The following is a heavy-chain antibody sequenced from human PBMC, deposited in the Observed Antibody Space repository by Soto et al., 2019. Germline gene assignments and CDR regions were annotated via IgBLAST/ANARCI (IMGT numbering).Heavy chain of an antibody. CDR1: GGSISSGGYY. CDR3: ARGYSGYPTVFDY. V-gene: IGHV4-31*03. D-gene: IGHD5-12*01. Sequence: QVQLQESGPGLVKPSQTLSLTCTVSGGSISSGGYYWNWSRQHPGKGLEWIGYIYYSGNTYYNPSLKSRVTISVDTSKNQFSLKVSSVTAADTAVYYGARGYSGYPTVFDYWGQGTLVTVSS. J-gene: IGHJ4*02. CDR2: IYYSGNT.